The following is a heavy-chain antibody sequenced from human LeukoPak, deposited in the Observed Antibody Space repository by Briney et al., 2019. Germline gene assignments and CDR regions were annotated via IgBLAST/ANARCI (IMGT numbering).Heavy chain of an antibody. CDR1: GFTFSNYW. CDR2: IKQDESAK. D-gene: IGHD3-10*02. CDR3: ARAGRKSRGVDLVRKKETGYYYYMDV. V-gene: IGHV3-7*01. J-gene: IGHJ6*03. Sequence: GGSLRLSCAASGFTFSNYWMSWVRQAPGKGLEWVANIKQDESAKYYVDSVKGRFTISRDNAKNSLYLQMNSLRAEDTAVYYCARAGRKSRGVDLVRKKETGYYYYMDVWGKGTTVTVSS.